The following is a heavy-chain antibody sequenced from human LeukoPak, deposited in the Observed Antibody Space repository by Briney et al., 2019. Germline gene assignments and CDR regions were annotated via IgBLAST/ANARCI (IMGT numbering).Heavy chain of an antibody. V-gene: IGHV4-30-2*01. D-gene: IGHD1-1*01. CDR1: GGSISSGGYY. J-gene: IGHJ4*02. Sequence: SETLSLTCTVSGGSISSGGYYWSWIRQPPGKGLEWIGYIYHSGSTYYNPSLKSRVTISVDRSKNQFSLKLSSVTAADTAVYYCARVGGTTGADYWGQGTLVTVSS. CDR3: ARVGGTTGADY. CDR2: IYHSGST.